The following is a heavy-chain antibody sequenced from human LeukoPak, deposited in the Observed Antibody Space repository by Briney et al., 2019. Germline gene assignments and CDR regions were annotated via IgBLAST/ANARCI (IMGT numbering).Heavy chain of an antibody. CDR1: GFTFSSYW. CDR3: ARVIESSGYYWGYRGNLHYYYVMDV. D-gene: IGHD3-22*01. V-gene: IGHV3-74*01. J-gene: IGHJ6*02. Sequence: GGSLRLSCAASGFTFSSYWMHWVRQAPGKGLLWVSRINSDGSSTAHADAVKGRFTISRDNAKNTLYLHLSSLRAEDTAVYYCARVIESSGYYWGYRGNLHYYYVMDVWGQGTTVTVSS. CDR2: INSDGSST.